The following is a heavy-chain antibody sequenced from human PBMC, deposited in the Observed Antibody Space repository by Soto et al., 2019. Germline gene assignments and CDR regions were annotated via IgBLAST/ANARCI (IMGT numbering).Heavy chain of an antibody. J-gene: IGHJ4*02. CDR2: IYYSGRT. V-gene: IGHV4-31*03. D-gene: IGHD4-17*01. CDR3: ARIYDYGDSSYFDS. Sequence: QVQLQASGPGLAKPSQTLSLTCTVSGVSISSGPYYWSWIRQFPGKGLEWIGHIYYSGRTKYNPSLQSRVSMSVDTSKIQFSLRLNSVTAADTAIYYCARIYDYGDSSYFDSWGQGTLFAVSS. CDR1: GVSISSGPYY.